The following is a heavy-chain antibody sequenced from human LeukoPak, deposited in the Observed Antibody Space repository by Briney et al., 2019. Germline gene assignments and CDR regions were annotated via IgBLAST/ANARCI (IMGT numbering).Heavy chain of an antibody. CDR2: INPNSGGT. CDR1: GGTFSSYA. J-gene: IGHJ4*02. D-gene: IGHD3-10*01. Sequence: ASVKVSCKASGGTFSSYAISWVRQAPGQGLEWMGWINPNSGGTNYAQKFQGRVTMTRDTSISTAYMELSRLRSDDTAVYYCARDSRAVRGVINYWGQGTLVTVSS. V-gene: IGHV1-2*02. CDR3: ARDSRAVRGVINY.